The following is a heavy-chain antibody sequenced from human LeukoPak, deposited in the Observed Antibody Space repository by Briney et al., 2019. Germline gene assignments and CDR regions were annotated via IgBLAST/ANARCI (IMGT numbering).Heavy chain of an antibody. CDR2: IYYSGST. CDR1: GGSISSYY. Sequence: KPSETLSLTCTVSGGSISSYYWSWIRQPPGKGLEWIGYIYYSGSTNYNPSLKSRVTISVDTSKNQFSLKLSSVTAADTAVYYCARRGDYGGNPDAFDIWGQGTMVTVSS. J-gene: IGHJ3*02. CDR3: ARRGDYGGNPDAFDI. V-gene: IGHV4-59*08. D-gene: IGHD4-23*01.